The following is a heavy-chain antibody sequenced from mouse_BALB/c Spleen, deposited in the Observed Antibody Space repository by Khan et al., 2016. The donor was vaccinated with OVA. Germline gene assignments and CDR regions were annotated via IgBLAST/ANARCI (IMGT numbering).Heavy chain of an antibody. J-gene: IGHJ3*01. CDR1: GFTFSAYS. CDR2: ISSGADYT. CDR3: ASHLTGSFAY. V-gene: IGHV5-6*01. D-gene: IGHD4-1*01. Sequence: EVQLVESGGDLVKPGGSLKLSCAASGFTFSAYSMSWVRQTPDKRLEWVATISSGADYTYYPDGVKGRFTISRDNAKNTPYLQMSSLKFEDTAMYYCASHLTGSFAYWGQGTLVTVSA.